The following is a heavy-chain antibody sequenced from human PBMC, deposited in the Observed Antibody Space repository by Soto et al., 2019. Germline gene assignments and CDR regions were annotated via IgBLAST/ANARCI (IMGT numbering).Heavy chain of an antibody. J-gene: IGHJ4*01. D-gene: IGHD6-13*01. Sequence: QVQLVQSGAEVKKPGSSVKVSCKASGGTFSSYAISWVRQAPGQGLEWMGGIIPIFGTANYAQKFQGRVTITADESTSTAEVVLNRLRCEDTTGYYCACLVPYSTEGDYWGQGTLVPVSS. CDR1: GGTFSSYA. CDR3: ACLVPYSTEGDY. CDR2: IIPIFGTA. V-gene: IGHV1-69*01.